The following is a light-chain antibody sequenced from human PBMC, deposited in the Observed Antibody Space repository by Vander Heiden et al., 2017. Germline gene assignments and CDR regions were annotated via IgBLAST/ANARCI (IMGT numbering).Light chain of an antibody. CDR1: SSDVGSYNL. CDR3: CSYAGSSTSL. Sequence: QSALTQPASVSGSPGRSITISCTGTSSDVGSYNLVSWYQQHPGKAPKLMIYEVSKRPSGVSNRFSGSKSGNTASLTISGLQAEDEADYYCCSYAGSSTSLFGGGTKLTVL. V-gene: IGLV2-23*02. CDR2: EVS. J-gene: IGLJ2*01.